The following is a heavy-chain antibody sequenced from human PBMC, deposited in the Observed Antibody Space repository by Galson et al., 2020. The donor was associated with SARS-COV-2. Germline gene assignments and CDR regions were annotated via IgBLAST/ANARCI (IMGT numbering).Heavy chain of an antibody. CDR3: AREGDARPSRGALEY. J-gene: IGHJ4*02. Sequence: GESLKISCAASGFTVSSNYMSWVRQAPGKGLEWVSVIYSGGETFYADSVKGRFTISRDNSKNTLYLQMNSLRAEDTAVYYSAREGDARPSRGALEYWGQGTLVTVSP. D-gene: IGHD2-2*01. CDR2: IYSGGET. CDR1: GFTVSSNY. V-gene: IGHV3-53*01.